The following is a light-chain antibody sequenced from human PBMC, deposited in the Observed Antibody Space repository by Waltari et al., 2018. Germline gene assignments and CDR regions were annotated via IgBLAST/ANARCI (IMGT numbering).Light chain of an antibody. Sequence: QSVLTQPPSASGTPGQRVTLSCSGSTSNIGTNIVSWYRQFPGTAPKLLIHSNNQRPSGVPDRFSGSKSGTSASLAISGLQSEDEAFYYCATWDDSLNGPVFGGGTKLNV. J-gene: IGLJ3*02. V-gene: IGLV1-44*01. CDR2: SNN. CDR3: ATWDDSLNGPV. CDR1: TSNIGTNI.